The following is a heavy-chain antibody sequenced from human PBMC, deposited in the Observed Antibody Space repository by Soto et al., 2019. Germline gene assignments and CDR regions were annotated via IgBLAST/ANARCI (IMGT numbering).Heavy chain of an antibody. D-gene: IGHD1-26*01. Sequence: WASVKVSCKASGGTFSSYAISWVRQAPGQGLEWMGGLIPIFGTANYAQKFQGRVTITADESTSTAYMELSSLRSEDTAVYYCARDTGEVGATCYYYYYGMDVWGQGTTVTVSS. V-gene: IGHV1-69*13. CDR3: ARDTGEVGATCYYYYYGMDV. CDR1: GGTFSSYA. J-gene: IGHJ6*02. CDR2: LIPIFGTA.